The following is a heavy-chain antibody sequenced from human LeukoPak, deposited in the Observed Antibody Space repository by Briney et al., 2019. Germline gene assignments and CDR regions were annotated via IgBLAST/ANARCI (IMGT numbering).Heavy chain of an antibody. D-gene: IGHD6-13*01. CDR2: ISYDGSNK. J-gene: IGHJ6*02. CDR1: GFTFSSYG. V-gene: IGHV3-30*18. Sequence: PGRSLRLSCAASGFTFSSYGMHWVRQAPGKGLEWVAVISYDGSNKYYADSVKGRFTISRDNSKNTLYLQMNSLRAEDTAVYYCAKADSSSWYAAQIYGMDVWGQGTTVTVSS. CDR3: AKADSSSWYAAQIYGMDV.